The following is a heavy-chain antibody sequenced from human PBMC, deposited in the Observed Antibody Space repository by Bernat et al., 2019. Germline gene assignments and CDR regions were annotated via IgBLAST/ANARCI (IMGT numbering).Heavy chain of an antibody. CDR2: IKEDGTEK. Sequence: LVESGGGLVQPGGSLRLSCVASGFSLNSYWMSWVRQGPGKGLEWVANIKEDGTEKYYVDSVKGRFTISRDNAKNSLYLQMNSLRAEDTAVYYCARRRNVLGFDYWGQGTQVTVSS. D-gene: IGHD3-16*01. CDR3: ARRRNVLGFDY. J-gene: IGHJ4*02. V-gene: IGHV3-7*01. CDR1: GFSLNSYW.